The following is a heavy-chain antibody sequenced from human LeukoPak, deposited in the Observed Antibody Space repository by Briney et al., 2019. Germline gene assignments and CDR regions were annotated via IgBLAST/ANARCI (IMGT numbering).Heavy chain of an antibody. CDR1: GFTFSSYA. Sequence: PGGSLRLSCAASGFTFSSYAMTWVRQAPGKGLEWVSAISGSGGSTYYADSVKGRFTISRDNSKNTMNLQMNSLRAEDTAVYYCAKTVTSNWYFDLWGRGTLVTVSS. D-gene: IGHD3-16*01. CDR2: ISGSGGST. CDR3: AKTVTSNWYFDL. J-gene: IGHJ2*01. V-gene: IGHV3-23*01.